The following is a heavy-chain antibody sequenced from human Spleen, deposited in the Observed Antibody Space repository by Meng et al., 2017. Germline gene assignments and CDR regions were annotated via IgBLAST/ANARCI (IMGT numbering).Heavy chain of an antibody. CDR1: GASFSGYY. V-gene: IGHV4-34*12. CDR3: ARAGGSSWYVDY. CDR2: IFHSGST. D-gene: IGHD6-13*01. J-gene: IGHJ4*02. Sequence: QVQLQQWGAGLLKPSETLSLTCAVSGASFSGYYWSWIRQPPGKGLEWIGYIFHSGSTYYNPSLESRVTISLDRSKKQFSLKLSSVTAADTAVYFCARAGGSSWYVDYWGQGTLVTVSS.